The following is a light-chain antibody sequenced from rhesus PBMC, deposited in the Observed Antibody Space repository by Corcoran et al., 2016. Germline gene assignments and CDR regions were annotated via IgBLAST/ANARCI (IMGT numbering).Light chain of an antibody. CDR1: QSVSST. CDR2: GAS. CDR3: QQYSNWPFT. Sequence: EIVLTQSPATLSLSPGERATLSCRASQSVSSTLAWYQPKPEQAPRLLIYGASSRAPGIPDRFSGSGSGTDFTLTISSLVPEDFAVYYCQQYSNWPFTFGPGTKLDIK. J-gene: IGKJ3*01. V-gene: IGKV3-42*03.